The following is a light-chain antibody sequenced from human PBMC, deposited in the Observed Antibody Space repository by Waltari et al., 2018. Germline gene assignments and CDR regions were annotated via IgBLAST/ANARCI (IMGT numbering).Light chain of an antibody. V-gene: IGLV3-19*01. J-gene: IGLJ2*01. CDR2: GKN. Sequence: SSELTQDPAVSVALGQTVRITCQGDSLRTYYARWYQQKPGQAPVLVFYGKNNRPSGIPDRFSDSSSGNTASLIITGTQAEDEAVYYCNSRDTIGDHVVFGGGTKLTVL. CDR3: NSRDTIGDHVV. CDR1: SLRTYY.